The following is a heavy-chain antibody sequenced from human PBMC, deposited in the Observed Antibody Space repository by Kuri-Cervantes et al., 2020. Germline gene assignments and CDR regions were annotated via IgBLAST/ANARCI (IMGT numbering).Heavy chain of an antibody. D-gene: IGHD2-15*01. J-gene: IGHJ6*02. CDR2: IYYSGST. Sequence: SETLSLTCTVSGGSISSGDYYWSWIRQPPGKGLEWIGYIYYSGSTYYNPSLKSRVTISVDTSKNQFSLKLSSVTAADTAVYYCARGAPQYCSGGSCFYYYYYGMDVWGQGTTVTVSS. V-gene: IGHV4-30-4*02. CDR3: ARGAPQYCSGGSCFYYYYYGMDV. CDR1: GGSISSGDYY.